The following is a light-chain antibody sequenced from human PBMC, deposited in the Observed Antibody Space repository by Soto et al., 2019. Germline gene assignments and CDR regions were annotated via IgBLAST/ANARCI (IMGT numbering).Light chain of an antibody. CDR2: GAS. V-gene: IGKV3-11*01. J-gene: IGKJ1*01. CDR3: QQRSNWPRT. Sequence: DIEMTQSPATLSLSPGKRATLSCRASQSVTDNLAWYQQKPGQAPRLLIYGASTRAGGIPARFSGSGSGTDFTLTISSLEPEDFAVYYCQQRSNWPRTFGQGTKVDI. CDR1: QSVTDN.